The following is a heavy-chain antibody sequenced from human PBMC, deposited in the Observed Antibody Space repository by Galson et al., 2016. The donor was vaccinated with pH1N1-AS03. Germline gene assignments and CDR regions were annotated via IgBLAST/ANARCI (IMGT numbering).Heavy chain of an antibody. Sequence: SLRLSCAASGFIFNIYILDWVRQTPRKGLEWVASISQSGSYIYYADSVEGRFTISRDNAKKSMFLQMNSLRVEDTAVYYCAREVDFGNWLDSWGQGILVTVSS. J-gene: IGHJ5*01. V-gene: IGHV3-21*01. CDR1: GFIFNIYI. D-gene: IGHD3-3*01. CDR3: AREVDFGNWLDS. CDR2: ISQSGSYI.